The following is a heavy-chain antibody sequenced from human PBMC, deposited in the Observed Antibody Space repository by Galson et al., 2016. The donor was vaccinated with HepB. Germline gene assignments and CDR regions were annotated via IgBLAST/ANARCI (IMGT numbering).Heavy chain of an antibody. CDR1: GYTFTRYF. CDR3: ARGGGSGTTTGFFDE. CDR2: VNPSGGNA. D-gene: IGHD1-1*01. V-gene: IGHV1-46*01. Sequence: SVKVSCKASGYTFTRYFMYLIRQAPGQGLEWMGTVNPSGGNAYYAQNFQGRVTMTRDSSTSTVYMELSSLTFDDTAVYYCARGGGSGTTTGFFDEWGQGTLVTVSS. J-gene: IGHJ4*02.